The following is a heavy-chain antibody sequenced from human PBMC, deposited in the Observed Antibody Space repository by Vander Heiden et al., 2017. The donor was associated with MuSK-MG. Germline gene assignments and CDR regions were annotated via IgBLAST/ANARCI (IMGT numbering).Heavy chain of an antibody. V-gene: IGHV4-30-2*01. CDR2: IYHSGST. Sequence: QLQLQESGSGLVKPSQTLSLTCAVSGGSISSGDYSWSWIRQPPGKGLEWIGYIYHSGSTYYNPSLKSRVTISVDRSKNQFSLKLSSVTAADTAVYYCARGDSYEPPSYWGQGTLVTVSS. CDR3: ARGDSYEPPSY. J-gene: IGHJ4*02. CDR1: GGSISSGDYS. D-gene: IGHD3-22*01.